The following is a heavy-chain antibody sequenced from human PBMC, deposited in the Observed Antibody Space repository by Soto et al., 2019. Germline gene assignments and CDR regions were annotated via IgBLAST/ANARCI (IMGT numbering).Heavy chain of an antibody. CDR3: AREGRIHGAFDI. Sequence: ASVKVSCKASGYTFTSYDINWVRQATGQGLEWMGWMNPNSGNTGYAQKFQGRVTMTTNTSINTAYMELSSLRSEDTAVYYCAREGRIHGAFDIWGQGTMVTVS. CDR1: GYTFTSYD. D-gene: IGHD5-18*01. V-gene: IGHV1-8*01. CDR2: MNPNSGNT. J-gene: IGHJ3*02.